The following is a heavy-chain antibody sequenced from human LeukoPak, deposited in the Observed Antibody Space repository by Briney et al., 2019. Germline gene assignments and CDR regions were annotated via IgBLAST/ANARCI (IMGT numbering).Heavy chain of an antibody. CDR3: ARADRDNWFDP. CDR1: GGSISSHY. CDR2: IYYSGST. Sequence: SETLSLTCTVSGGSISSHYWSWIRQPPGKGLEWIGYIYYSGSTNYNPSLKSRVTISVDTSKNQFSLKLSSVTAADTAVYYRARADRDNWFDPWGQGTLVTVSS. D-gene: IGHD3-10*01. J-gene: IGHJ5*02. V-gene: IGHV4-59*11.